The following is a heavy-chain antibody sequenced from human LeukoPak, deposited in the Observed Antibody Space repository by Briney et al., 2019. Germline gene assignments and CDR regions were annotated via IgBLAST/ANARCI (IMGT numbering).Heavy chain of an antibody. J-gene: IGHJ4*02. D-gene: IGHD3-22*01. CDR1: GGSISSSSYY. CDR3: ARRSIDTYYYDSSGYAIPFFAVY. V-gene: IGHV4-39*01. Sequence: PSETLSLTCTVSGGSISSSSYYWGWIRQPPGKGLEWIGSIYYSGSTYYNPSLKSRVTISVDTSKNQFSLKLSSVTAADTAVYYCARRSIDTYYYDSSGYAIPFFAVYWGQGTLVTVSS. CDR2: IYYSGST.